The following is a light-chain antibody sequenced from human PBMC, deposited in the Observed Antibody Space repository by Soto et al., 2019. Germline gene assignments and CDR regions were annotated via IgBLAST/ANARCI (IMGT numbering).Light chain of an antibody. Sequence: QAVVTQEPSLTVSPGGTVTPTCGSSTGAVTSGHYPYWFQQKPGQAPRTLIYETSNKHSWTPARFSGSLLGGKAALTLSGAQLGDKADDDCVLSHSGTRGFGGGTKLTVL. CDR1: TGAVTSGHY. J-gene: IGLJ2*01. CDR2: ETS. CDR3: VLSHSGTRG. V-gene: IGLV7-46*01.